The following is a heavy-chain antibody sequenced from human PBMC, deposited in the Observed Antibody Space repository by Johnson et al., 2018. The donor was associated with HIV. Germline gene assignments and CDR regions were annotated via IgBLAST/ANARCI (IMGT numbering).Heavy chain of an antibody. CDR2: INWNGGST. CDR3: ARDFVAFGECTAFDI. J-gene: IGHJ3*02. D-gene: IGHD3-10*01. Sequence: EVQLVESGGGVVQPGRSLRLSCAASGFTFSSYAMYWVRQAPGKGLEWVSGINWNGGSTGYADSAKGRFTISRDNAKNSLYLQMNSLRAEDTALYYCARDFVAFGECTAFDIWGQGTMVAVSS. V-gene: IGHV3-20*04. CDR1: GFTFSSYA.